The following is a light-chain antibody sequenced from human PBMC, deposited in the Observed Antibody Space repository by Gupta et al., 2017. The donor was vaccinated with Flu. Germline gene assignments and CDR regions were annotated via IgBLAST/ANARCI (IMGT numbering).Light chain of an antibody. J-gene: IGKJ2*01. CDR2: RAS. V-gene: IGKV1-5*03. Sequence: DIQMTQSPSTLSAFVGDRVTITCRASQSVSSWLAWYHQKLGKAPKLLIYRASSLQSGVPSRFSGSGSGTEFTLTISSLQPDDFATYYCQHYNGFSGIFGQGTKLEIK. CDR3: QHYNGFSGI. CDR1: QSVSSW.